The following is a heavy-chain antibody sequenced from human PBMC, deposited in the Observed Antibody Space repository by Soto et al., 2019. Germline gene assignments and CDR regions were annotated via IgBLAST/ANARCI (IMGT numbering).Heavy chain of an antibody. D-gene: IGHD3-3*01. CDR1: GGSISSSSYY. CDR3: ARTYYDFWSGYYGGNWFDP. J-gene: IGHJ5*02. Sequence: SETLSLTCTVSGGSISSSSYYWGWIRQPPGKGLEWIGSIYYSGSTYYNPSLKSRVTISVDTSKNQFSLKLSSVTAADTAVYYCARTYYDFWSGYYGGNWFDPWGQGTLVTVSS. CDR2: IYYSGST. V-gene: IGHV4-39*01.